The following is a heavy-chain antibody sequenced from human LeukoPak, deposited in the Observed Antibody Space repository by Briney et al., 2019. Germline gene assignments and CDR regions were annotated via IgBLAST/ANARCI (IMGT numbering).Heavy chain of an antibody. CDR2: IYYSGST. CDR3: ARSYGSGSYYNNSPNWFDP. V-gene: IGHV4-59*01. D-gene: IGHD3-10*01. Sequence: SETLSLTCTVSGGSISSYYWSWIRQPPGKGLEGIGYIYYSGSTNYNPSLKSRVTISVDTSKNQFSLKLSSVTAADTAVYYCARSYGSGSYYNNSPNWFDPWGQGTLVTVSS. J-gene: IGHJ5*02. CDR1: GGSISSYY.